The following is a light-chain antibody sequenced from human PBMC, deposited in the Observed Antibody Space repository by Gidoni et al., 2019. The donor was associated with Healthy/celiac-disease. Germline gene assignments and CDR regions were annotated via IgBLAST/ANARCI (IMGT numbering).Light chain of an antibody. CDR3: QQRGT. CDR2: AAS. CDR1: QSIISY. V-gene: IGKV1-39*01. J-gene: IGKJ1*01. Sequence: DIQMTQSPSSLSASVGDRVTITCRASQSIISYLNWYQQKPGKAPKLLIYAASSLQSGVPSRFSGSGSGTDFTLNISSLQPEDFATYYCQQRGTFGQGTKVEIK.